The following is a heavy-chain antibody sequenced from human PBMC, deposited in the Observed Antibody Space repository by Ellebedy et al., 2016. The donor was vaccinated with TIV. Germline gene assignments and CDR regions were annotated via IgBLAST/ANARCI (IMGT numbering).Heavy chain of an antibody. D-gene: IGHD6-19*01. Sequence: AASVKVSCKASGYTFTSYGISWVRQAPGQGLEWMGWISAYNGNTNYAQKLQGRVTMTTDTSTSTAYMELRSLRSDDTAVYYCARDHYERRYPGIAVAGTNYFDYWGQGTLVTVSS. V-gene: IGHV1-18*01. CDR2: ISAYNGNT. CDR3: ARDHYERRYPGIAVAGTNYFDY. J-gene: IGHJ4*02. CDR1: GYTFTSYG.